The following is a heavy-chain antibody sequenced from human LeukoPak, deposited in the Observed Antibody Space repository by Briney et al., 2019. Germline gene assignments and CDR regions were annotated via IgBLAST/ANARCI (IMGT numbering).Heavy chain of an antibody. J-gene: IGHJ4*02. D-gene: IGHD3-9*01. CDR3: ATTDWYYDILTGDSRY. Sequence: TGGSLRLSCAASGFTFSSYAMSWVRQAPGKGLEWVSAISGSGGSTYYAYSVKGRFTISRDNSKNTLYLQMNSLRAEDTAVYYCATTDWYYDILTGDSRYWGQGTLVTVSS. CDR2: ISGSGGST. CDR1: GFTFSSYA. V-gene: IGHV3-23*01.